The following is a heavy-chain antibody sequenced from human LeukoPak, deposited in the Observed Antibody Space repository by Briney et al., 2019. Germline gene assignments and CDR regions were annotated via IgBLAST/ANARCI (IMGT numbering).Heavy chain of an antibody. D-gene: IGHD3-10*01. J-gene: IGHJ6*04. CDR2: IFYTGST. V-gene: IGHV4-39*07. Sequence: TSETLSLTCTVSGDSISRTRYFRVWIRQPPGKRLEWIASIFYTGSTYYNQSSKSRVAISIDRSANQVSLNLNSVTAADTAVYYCARVGRVFLIRGHEDVWGKGTTVTVSS. CDR3: ARVGRVFLIRGHEDV. CDR1: GDSISRTRYF.